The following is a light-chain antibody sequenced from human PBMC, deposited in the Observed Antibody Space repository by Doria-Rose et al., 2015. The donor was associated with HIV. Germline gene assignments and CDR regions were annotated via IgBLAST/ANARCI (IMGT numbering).Light chain of an antibody. J-gene: IGKJ4*01. CDR2: HAS. Sequence: DIRLTQSPSTLSASVGDRITITCRASRSIYMWLAWFQQKPGKAPKLLIYHASSLESGVPSRFSGSGSGTEFTLTIDSLQPDDFATYYCQQNHAYPLTFGGG. CDR3: QQNHAYPLT. V-gene: IGKV1-5*03. CDR1: RSIYMW.